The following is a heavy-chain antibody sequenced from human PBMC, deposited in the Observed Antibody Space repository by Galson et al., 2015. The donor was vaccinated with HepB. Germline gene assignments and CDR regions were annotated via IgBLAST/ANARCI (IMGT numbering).Heavy chain of an antibody. V-gene: IGHV3-23*01. CDR2: ISGSGGST. CDR1: GFTFSSYA. CDR3: AKDVRPMTTVTIFDY. D-gene: IGHD4-17*01. Sequence: SLRLSCAASGFTFSSYAMSWVRQAPGKGLEWVSAISGSGGSTYYADSVKGRFTISRDNSKNTLYLQMNSLRAEDTAVYYCAKDVRPMTTVTIFDYWGQGTLVTASS. J-gene: IGHJ4*02.